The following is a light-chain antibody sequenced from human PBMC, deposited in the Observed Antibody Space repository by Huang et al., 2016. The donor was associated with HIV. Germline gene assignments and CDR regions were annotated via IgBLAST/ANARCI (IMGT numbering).Light chain of an antibody. Sequence: DIQMTQSPSSLSTFIGDKVTITCQARLDNGNYRNRYPQRPGKAYKLLIYDASSLETCVTARCSVVGSGTNFAFTITNRRPADVATYYCQQYDGLPYTFGQGTRIEI. V-gene: IGKV1-33*01. J-gene: IGKJ2*01. CDR2: DAS. CDR3: QQYDGLPYT. CDR1: LDNGNY.